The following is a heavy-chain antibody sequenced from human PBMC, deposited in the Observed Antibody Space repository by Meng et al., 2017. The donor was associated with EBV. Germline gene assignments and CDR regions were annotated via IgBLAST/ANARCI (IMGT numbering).Heavy chain of an antibody. J-gene: IGHJ4*02. CDR1: GGTFRSEA. Sequence: QVQWQQSGAEVKKPGPRVKVSCRPSGGTFRSEAVSWVRQAPGQGLEWMGGLIPMSGAPHYAQKFQDRVTIIADESTSTHSMELNNLRFEDTAMYYCASESGRGFTPDYWGQGTLVTVSS. CDR2: LIPMSGAP. CDR3: ASESGRGFTPDY. D-gene: IGHD3-10*01. V-gene: IGHV1-69*01.